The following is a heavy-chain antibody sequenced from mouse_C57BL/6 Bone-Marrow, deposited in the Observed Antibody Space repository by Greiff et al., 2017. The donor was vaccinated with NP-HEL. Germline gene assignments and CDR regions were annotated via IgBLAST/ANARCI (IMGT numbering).Heavy chain of an antibody. CDR1: GFSLTSYA. V-gene: IGHV2-9-1*01. CDR2: IWTGGGT. J-gene: IGHJ4*01. D-gene: IGHD2-4*01. Sequence: QVQLQQSGPGLVAPSQSLSITCTVSGFSLTSYAISWVRQPPGKGLEWLGVIWTGGGTNYNSALKSRLSISKDNSKSQVFLKMNSLQTDDTARYYCARNDDYGQYYYAMDYWGQGTSVTVSS. CDR3: ARNDDYGQYYYAMDY.